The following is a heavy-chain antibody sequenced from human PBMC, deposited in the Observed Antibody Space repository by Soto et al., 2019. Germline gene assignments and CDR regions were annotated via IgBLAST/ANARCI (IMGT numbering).Heavy chain of an antibody. CDR3: ARGGWGLSSSDY. J-gene: IGHJ4*02. D-gene: IGHD7-27*01. Sequence: QVQLQESGPGLVKPSQTLSLTCTVSGGSISSGGYYWSWIRQHPGKGLEWIGYIYYSGNTYYNPSLKSRVTISVDTSKNQFSLKLTSVTAADTALYYCARGGWGLSSSDYWGQGTLVTVSS. CDR1: GGSISSGGYY. CDR2: IYYSGNT. V-gene: IGHV4-31*03.